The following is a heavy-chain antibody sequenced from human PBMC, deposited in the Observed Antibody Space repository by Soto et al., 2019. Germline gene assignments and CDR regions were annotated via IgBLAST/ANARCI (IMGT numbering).Heavy chain of an antibody. CDR1: GFTFNTYG. D-gene: IGHD1-1*01. Sequence: PGGSLRLSCAASGFTFNTYGMHWVRQAPGKGLEWVSVIAYDGSNKYNADSVKGRFTISRDNSKNTLNLQMNSLRAEDTAVYYCAKDGGTGKYYDYWGQGTLVTVSS. V-gene: IGHV3-30*18. CDR2: IAYDGSNK. CDR3: AKDGGTGKYYDY. J-gene: IGHJ4*02.